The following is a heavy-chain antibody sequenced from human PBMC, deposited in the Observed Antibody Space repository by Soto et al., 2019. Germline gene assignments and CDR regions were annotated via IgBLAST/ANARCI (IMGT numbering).Heavy chain of an antibody. CDR1: GYTLTELS. Sequence: ASVKVSCKVSGYTLTELSMHWVRQAPGKGLEWMGWMDPKTGNTDYGQKFQGRVTMTRNTSISTAYMELSSLTSEDTAVYYCARGRGWRDYWGQGTLVTVSS. V-gene: IGHV1-8*01. D-gene: IGHD6-19*01. CDR3: ARGRGWRDY. CDR2: MDPKTGNT. J-gene: IGHJ4*02.